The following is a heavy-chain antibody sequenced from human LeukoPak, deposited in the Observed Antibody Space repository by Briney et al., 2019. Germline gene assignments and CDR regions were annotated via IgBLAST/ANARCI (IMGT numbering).Heavy chain of an antibody. CDR1: GGSISSYY. CDR3: ARAFEADYYDSSGYYYVPRTFDY. CDR2: IYTSGST. D-gene: IGHD3-22*01. Sequence: SETLSLTCTVSGGSISSYYWSWIRQPAGKGLEWIGRIYTSGSTNYNPSLKSRVTMSVDTSKNQFSLKLSSVTAADTAVYYCARAFEADYYDSSGYYYVPRTFDYWGQGTLVTVSS. J-gene: IGHJ4*02. V-gene: IGHV4-4*07.